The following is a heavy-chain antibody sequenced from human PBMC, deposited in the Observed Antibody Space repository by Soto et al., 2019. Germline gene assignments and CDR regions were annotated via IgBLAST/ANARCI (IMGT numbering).Heavy chain of an antibody. CDR3: ARDYDSSGYYYQY. CDR1: GGSITTYY. J-gene: IGHJ4*02. CDR2: MFYSGST. V-gene: IGHV4-59*01. D-gene: IGHD3-22*01. Sequence: SSETLSLTCTVSGGSITTYYWSWIRQPPGKGLEWIGYMFYSGSTNYNPSLKSRVTISVDTSKNQFSLKLSSVTAADTAVYYCARDYDSSGYYYQYWGQGTPVTVS.